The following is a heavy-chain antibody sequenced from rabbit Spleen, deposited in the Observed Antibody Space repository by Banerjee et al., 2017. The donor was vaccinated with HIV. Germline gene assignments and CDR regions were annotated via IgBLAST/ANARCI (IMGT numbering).Heavy chain of an antibody. CDR2: INIVTGKS. CDR1: GVSLNDKDV. CDR3: ARGSATMTLVITGYYLSL. Sequence: EQLEESGGGLVKPEGSLTLTCKASGVSLNDKDVMCWVRQAPGKGLEWIACINIVTGKSVYANWAKGRFTMSRTSSTTVTLQMTSLTAADTATYFCARGSATMTLVITGYYLSLWGQGTLVTVS. D-gene: IGHD2-1*01. J-gene: IGHJ4*01. V-gene: IGHV1S45*01.